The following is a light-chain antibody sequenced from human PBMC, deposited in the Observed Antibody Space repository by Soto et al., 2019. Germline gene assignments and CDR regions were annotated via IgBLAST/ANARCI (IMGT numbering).Light chain of an antibody. V-gene: IGKV3-15*01. CDR3: QHYDNIPYS. CDR1: QSVSSN. CDR2: GAS. J-gene: IGKJ2*03. Sequence: EIVMTQSPATLSVSPGERATLSCRASQSVSSNLAWYQQKPGQAPRLLIYGASTRATGIPARFSGSGSGTEFTLTISSLQSEDFATYYCQHYDNIPYSFGQGTKLEIK.